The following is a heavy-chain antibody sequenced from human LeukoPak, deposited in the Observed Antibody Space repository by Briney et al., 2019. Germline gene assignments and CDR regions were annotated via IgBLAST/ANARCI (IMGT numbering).Heavy chain of an antibody. CDR1: GFTFSGFW. CDR3: VRGVYNNGNMNDY. CDR2: ISDDGGRK. V-gene: IGHV3-30*03. D-gene: IGHD5/OR15-5a*01. Sequence: GGSLRLSCAVSGFTFSGFWMSWSRQAPGKGLDWVAIISDDGGRKFYADSVEGRFTISRDNTKNTLFLQMNSLRAEDTALYYCVRGVYNNGNMNDYWGQGTLVTVSS. J-gene: IGHJ4*02.